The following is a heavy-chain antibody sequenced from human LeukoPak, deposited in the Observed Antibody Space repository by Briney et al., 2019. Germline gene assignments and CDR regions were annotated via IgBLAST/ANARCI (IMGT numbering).Heavy chain of an antibody. CDR3: AGGRGDDSVSYFDY. Sequence: ASVKVSCKASGYPITGYYIHWVRQAPGQGLEWMGRINPNSGGTNSAQKFQGRITMTRDTSVSTAYMELMRLRSEDTAVYYLAGGRGDDSVSYFDYWGQGTQVTVSS. V-gene: IGHV1-2*06. CDR1: GYPITGYY. J-gene: IGHJ4*02. CDR2: INPNSGGT. D-gene: IGHD3-22*01.